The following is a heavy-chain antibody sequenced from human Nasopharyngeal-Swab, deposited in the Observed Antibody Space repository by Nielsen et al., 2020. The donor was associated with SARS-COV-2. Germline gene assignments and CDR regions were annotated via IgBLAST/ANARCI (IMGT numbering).Heavy chain of an antibody. V-gene: IGHV4-34*01. J-gene: IGHJ5*02. Sequence: SETLSLTCAVYGGSFSGYYWSWIRQPPGKGLEWIGEINHGGSTNYNPSLKSRVTISVDTSKNQFSLKLSSVTAADTAVYYCASDLGQYQLHTLGGNNWFDPWGQGTLVTVSS. CDR2: INHGGST. CDR3: ASDLGQYQLHTLGGNNWFDP. CDR1: GGSFSGYY. D-gene: IGHD2-2*01.